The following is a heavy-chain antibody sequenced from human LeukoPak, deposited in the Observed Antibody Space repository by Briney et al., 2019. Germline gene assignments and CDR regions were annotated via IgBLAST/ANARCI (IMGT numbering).Heavy chain of an antibody. V-gene: IGHV4-59*11. CDR2: IHYGGNT. CDR3: ARASQSHNYYDSSGYSPEYFQH. D-gene: IGHD3-22*01. Sequence: SETLSLTCTVSGGSIGSHYWSWIRQPPGKGLEWIGYIHYGGNTNYNPSLKSRVTISVDTSKNRFSLKLSSVTAADTAVYYCARASQSHNYYDSSGYSPEYFQHWGQGTLVTVSS. J-gene: IGHJ1*01. CDR1: GGSIGSHY.